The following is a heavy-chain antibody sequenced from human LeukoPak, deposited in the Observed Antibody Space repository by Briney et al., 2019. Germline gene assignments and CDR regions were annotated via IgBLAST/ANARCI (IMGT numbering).Heavy chain of an antibody. CDR3: ARIGRNLTAYPNEN. Sequence: GMSLRLSCAAAGFTFSRYGMHWVRPAPGKGLEWVAAIWYEGSNKYYADSVKGRFTICRVNTKNTLYLQMTSLRGEDTAVYYCARIGRNLTAYPNENWGQGTLVTVSS. V-gene: IGHV3-33*01. CDR2: IWYEGSNK. J-gene: IGHJ4*02. CDR1: GFTFSRYG. D-gene: IGHD3-9*01.